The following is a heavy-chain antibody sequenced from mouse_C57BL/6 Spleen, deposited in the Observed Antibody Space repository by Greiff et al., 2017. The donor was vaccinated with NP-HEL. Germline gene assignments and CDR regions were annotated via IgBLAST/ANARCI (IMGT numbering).Heavy chain of an antibody. Sequence: EVHLVESGGGLVQPGGSLSLSCAASGFTFTDDYMSWVRQPPGKALEWLGFIRNKANGYTTEYSASVKGLFTISRDTSQSILYLQLNALRAEDSATYYCAKYCGPLRTYGGYFDYWGQGTTLTVSS. CDR1: GFTFTDDY. J-gene: IGHJ2*01. D-gene: IGHD1-1*01. CDR2: IRNKANGYTT. V-gene: IGHV7-3*01. CDR3: AKYCGPLRTYGGYFDY.